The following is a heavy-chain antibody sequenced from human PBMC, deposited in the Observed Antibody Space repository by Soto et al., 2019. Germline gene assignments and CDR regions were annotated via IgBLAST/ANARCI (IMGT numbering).Heavy chain of an antibody. V-gene: IGHV3-23*01. CDR2: ISGSGGST. Sequence: GGSLRLSCAASGFTFSSYAMSWVRQAPGKGLEWVSAISGSGGSTYYADSVKGRFTISRDNSKNTLYLQMNSLRAEDTAVYYCANAYSSGWYVDYWGQGTLVTVSS. J-gene: IGHJ4*02. CDR3: ANAYSSGWYVDY. D-gene: IGHD6-19*01. CDR1: GFTFSSYA.